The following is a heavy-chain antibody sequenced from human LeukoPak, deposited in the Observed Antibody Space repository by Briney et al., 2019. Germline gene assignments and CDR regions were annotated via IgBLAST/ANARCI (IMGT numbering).Heavy chain of an antibody. Sequence: ASVKVSCKASGYTFTGHYMHWVRQAPGQGLEWMGRIDPKSGDTNYAQKFQGRVTLTRDTSISTAYMELNRLRSDDTAVYYCSAGATTYCGEDCYPSFFFYHGIDVWGQGTTVTVSS. CDR2: IDPKSGDT. D-gene: IGHD2-21*02. V-gene: IGHV1-2*06. CDR3: SAGATTYCGEDCYPSFFFYHGIDV. CDR1: GYTFTGHY. J-gene: IGHJ6*02.